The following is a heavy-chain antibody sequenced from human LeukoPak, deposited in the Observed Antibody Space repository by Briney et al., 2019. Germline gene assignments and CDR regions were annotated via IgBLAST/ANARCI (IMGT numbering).Heavy chain of an antibody. CDR2: ISYDGSDK. Sequence: GGSLRLSCAASGFTFSSYAMHWVRQAPGKGLEWVAVISYDGSDKYYVDSVKGRFTISRDISKNTLYLQMNSLRAEETAVYYCARAIMDSSSWYGDYWGQGSLVTVSS. J-gene: IGHJ4*02. CDR1: GFTFSSYA. V-gene: IGHV3-30-3*01. CDR3: ARAIMDSSSWYGDY. D-gene: IGHD6-13*01.